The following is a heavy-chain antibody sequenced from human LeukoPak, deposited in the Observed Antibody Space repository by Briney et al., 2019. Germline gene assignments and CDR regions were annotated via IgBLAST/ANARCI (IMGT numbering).Heavy chain of an antibody. Sequence: GASVTVSFKASGYTFTGYYMHWVRQAHGQELEWKGWINTNSGGTNYALEVQGRVSMTRDTAISIAYMELTRRRSDDTTVYYCARAPNTQYCSSTSCLFDYWGEGALVSASA. CDR2: INTNSGGT. V-gene: IGHV1-2*02. CDR1: GYTFTGYY. J-gene: IGHJ4*02. CDR3: ARAPNTQYCSSTSCLFDY. D-gene: IGHD2-2*01.